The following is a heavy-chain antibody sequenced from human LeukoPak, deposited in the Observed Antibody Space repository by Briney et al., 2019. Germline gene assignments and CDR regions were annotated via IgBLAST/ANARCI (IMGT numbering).Heavy chain of an antibody. CDR1: GYSISSGYY. J-gene: IGHJ3*02. CDR2: IYYSGST. Sequence: PSETLSLTCTVSGYSISSGYYWGWIRQPPGKGLEWIGYIYYSGSTNYNPSLKSRVTISVDTSKNQFSLKLSSVTAADTAVCYCARGDILDAFDIWGQGTMVTVSS. D-gene: IGHD2-15*01. V-gene: IGHV4-61*01. CDR3: ARGDILDAFDI.